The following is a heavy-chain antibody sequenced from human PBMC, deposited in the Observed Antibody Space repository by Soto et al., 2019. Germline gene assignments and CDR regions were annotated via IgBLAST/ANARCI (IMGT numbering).Heavy chain of an antibody. CDR1: GFTFSSYG. CDR3: ARGVRVGATGYFDY. CDR2: IWYDGSNK. J-gene: IGHJ4*02. D-gene: IGHD1-26*01. Sequence: VQLVESGGGLVQPGGSLRLSCVASGFTFSSYGMHWVRQAPGKGLEWVAVIWYDGSNKYYADSVKGRFTISRDNSKNTLYLQMNSLRAEDTAVYYCARGVRVGATGYFDYWGQGTLVTVSS. V-gene: IGHV3-33*08.